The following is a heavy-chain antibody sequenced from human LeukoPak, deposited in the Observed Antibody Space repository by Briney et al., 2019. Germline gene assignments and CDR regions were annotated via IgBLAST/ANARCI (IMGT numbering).Heavy chain of an antibody. CDR2: MNPNSGNT. CDR1: GYTFTSYD. D-gene: IGHD6-6*01. J-gene: IGHJ4*02. V-gene: IGHV1-8*03. CDR3: ARGTDSSSSGDY. Sequence: AASVKVSCKASGYTFTSYDINWVRQATGQGLEWMGWMNPNSGNTGYAQKFQGRATITRNTSISTAYMELSSLRSEDTAVYYCARGTDSSSSGDYWGQGTLVTVSS.